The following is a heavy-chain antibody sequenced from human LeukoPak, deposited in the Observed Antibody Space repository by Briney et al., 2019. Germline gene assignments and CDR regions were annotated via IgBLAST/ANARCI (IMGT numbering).Heavy chain of an antibody. D-gene: IGHD6-13*01. V-gene: IGHV3-23*01. CDR3: AKREYSGSWYYFDY. J-gene: IGHJ4*02. CDR1: GFTFSSYA. CDR2: ISGSGGST. Sequence: GGSLRLSCAASGFTFSSYAMSWVRQAPGKGLEWVSAISGSGGSTYYADSVKGRFTISRENSKNTLYLQMNSLRAEDTAVYYCAKREYSGSWYYFDYWGQGTLVTVSS.